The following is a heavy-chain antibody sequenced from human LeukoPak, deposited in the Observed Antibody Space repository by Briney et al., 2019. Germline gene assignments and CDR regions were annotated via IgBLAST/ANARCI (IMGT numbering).Heavy chain of an antibody. CDR1: GGSFSGYY. J-gene: IGHJ5*02. CDR2: INHSGST. V-gene: IGHV4-34*01. D-gene: IGHD6-13*01. CDR3: ARRDGYSSSWYPGWFDP. Sequence: SETLSLTCAVYGGSFSGYYWSWIRQPPGKGLEWIGEINHSGSTNYNPSLKSRVTISVDTSKNQFSLKLSSVTAADTAVYYCARRDGYSSSWYPGWFDPWGQGTLVTVSS.